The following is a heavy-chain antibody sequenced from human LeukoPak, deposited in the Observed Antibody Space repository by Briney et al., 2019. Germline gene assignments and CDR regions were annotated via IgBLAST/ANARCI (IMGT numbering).Heavy chain of an antibody. CDR3: ARQDRYYDSSGYYPFGY. CDR2: INHSGST. D-gene: IGHD3-22*01. V-gene: IGHV4-34*01. J-gene: IGHJ4*02. CDR1: GGSFSGYY. Sequence: PSETLSLTCAVYGGSFSGYYWSWIRQPPGKGLEWIGEINHSGSTNYNPSLKSRVTISVDTSKNQFSLKLSSVTAADTAVYYCARQDRYYDSSGYYPFGYWGQGTLVTVSS.